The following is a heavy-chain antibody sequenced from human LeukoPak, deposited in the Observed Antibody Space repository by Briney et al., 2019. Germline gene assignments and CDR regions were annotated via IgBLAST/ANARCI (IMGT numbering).Heavy chain of an antibody. D-gene: IGHD2-15*01. Sequence: ASVKVSFKTSGYTFTDKYMHWVRQAPGHGLEWMGWIDPNTGDTYYAQTFQDRVTMTRDTSIGTAYMQLTSLRFDDTAIYYCARDLEVEAFDIWGQGTMVTVSS. V-gene: IGHV1-2*02. CDR2: IDPNTGDT. CDR1: GYTFTDKY. CDR3: ARDLEVEAFDI. J-gene: IGHJ3*02.